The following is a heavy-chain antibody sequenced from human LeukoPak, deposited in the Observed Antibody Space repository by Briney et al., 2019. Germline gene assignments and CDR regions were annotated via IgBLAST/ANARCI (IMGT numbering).Heavy chain of an antibody. Sequence: GGSLRLSCAASGFTFSSYAMHWVRQAPGKGLEWVAVISYDGSNKYYADSVKGRFTISRDNSKNTLYLQMNSLRAEDTAVYYCARDRAPLGYGGTPFDYWGQGTLVTVSS. D-gene: IGHD4-23*01. J-gene: IGHJ4*02. CDR1: GFTFSSYA. CDR2: ISYDGSNK. V-gene: IGHV3-30-3*01. CDR3: ARDRAPLGYGGTPFDY.